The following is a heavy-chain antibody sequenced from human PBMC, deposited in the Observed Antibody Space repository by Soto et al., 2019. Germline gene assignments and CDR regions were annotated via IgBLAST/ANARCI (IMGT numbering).Heavy chain of an antibody. J-gene: IGHJ5*02. CDR3: ARTTVAGRHNWFDP. CDR2: IYYSGST. V-gene: IGHV4-61*01. Sequence: PSETLSLTCTVSGGSVSSGSYYWSWIRQPPGKGLEWIGYIYYSGSTNYNPSLKSRVTISVDTSKNQFSLKLSSVTAADTAVYYCARTTVAGRHNWFDPWGQGTLVTVSS. D-gene: IGHD6-19*01. CDR1: GGSVSSGSYY.